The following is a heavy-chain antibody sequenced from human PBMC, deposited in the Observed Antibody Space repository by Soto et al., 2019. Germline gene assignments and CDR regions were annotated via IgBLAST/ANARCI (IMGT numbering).Heavy chain of an antibody. Sequence: QVQLQESGPGLVKPSQTLSLTCTVSGGSISSGGYYWSWIRQHPGKGLEWTGYIYYSGSTYYNPSLKSRVTISVDTSKNQFSLKLSSVTAADTAVYYCAGSYCSGGSCYFFGRSFDYWGQGTLVTVSS. D-gene: IGHD2-15*01. CDR2: IYYSGST. V-gene: IGHV4-31*03. CDR1: GGSISSGGYY. J-gene: IGHJ4*02. CDR3: AGSYCSGGSCYFFGRSFDY.